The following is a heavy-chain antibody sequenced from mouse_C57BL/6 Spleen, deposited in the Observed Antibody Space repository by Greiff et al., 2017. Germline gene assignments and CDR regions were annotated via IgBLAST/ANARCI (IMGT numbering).Heavy chain of an antibody. CDR3: TDSDYYGSSHWYFDV. V-gene: IGHV6-3*01. Sequence: EVKLMESGGGLVQPGGSMKLSCVASGFTFSNYWMNWVRQSPEKGLEWVAQIRLKSDNYATHYAESVKGRFTISRDDSKSSVYLQMNNLRAEDTGIYYCTDSDYYGSSHWYFDVWGTGTTVTVSS. CDR1: GFTFSNYW. CDR2: IRLKSDNYAT. J-gene: IGHJ1*03. D-gene: IGHD1-1*01.